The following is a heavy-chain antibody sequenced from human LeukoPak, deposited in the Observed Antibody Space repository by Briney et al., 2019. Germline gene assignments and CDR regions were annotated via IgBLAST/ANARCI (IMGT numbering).Heavy chain of an antibody. CDR2: INHSGST. CDR3: ALHGKVRIQVRARRYYYMDV. J-gene: IGHJ6*03. Sequence: SETLSLTCAVYGGSFSGYYWSWIRQPPGKGLEWIGEINHSGSTNYNPSLKSRVTISVDTSKNQFSLKLSSVTAADTAVYYCALHGKVRIQVRARRYYYMDVWGKGTTVTVSS. CDR1: GGSFSGYY. V-gene: IGHV4-34*01. D-gene: IGHD2-15*01.